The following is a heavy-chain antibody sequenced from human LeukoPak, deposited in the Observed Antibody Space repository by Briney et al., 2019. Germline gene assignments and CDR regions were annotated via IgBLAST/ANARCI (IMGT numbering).Heavy chain of an antibody. J-gene: IGHJ4*02. CDR1: GFTFSSYS. D-gene: IGHD6-13*01. Sequence: GGSLRLSCAASGFTFSSYSMNWVRQAPGKGLEWVSSITSSSNYIYYADSVKGRFTISRDIAKNSLYLQMNSLRAEDTAVYYCARDVEAMAAAGGGVDYWGQGTLVTVSS. CDR3: ARDVEAMAAAGGGVDY. CDR2: ITSSSNYI. V-gene: IGHV3-21*01.